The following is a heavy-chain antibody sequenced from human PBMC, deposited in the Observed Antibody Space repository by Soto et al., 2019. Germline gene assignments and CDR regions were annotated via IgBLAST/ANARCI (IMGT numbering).Heavy chain of an antibody. CDR2: IYYSGST. Sequence: SETLSLTCTVSGGSISSYYWSWIRQPPGKGLEWIGYIYYSGSTNYNPSLKSRVTISVDTSKNQFSLKLSSVTAADTAVYYCARVLDYSNYGAFDYYYYYMDVWGKGTTVTVSS. D-gene: IGHD4-4*01. J-gene: IGHJ6*03. CDR3: ARVLDYSNYGAFDYYYYYMDV. V-gene: IGHV4-59*01. CDR1: GGSISSYY.